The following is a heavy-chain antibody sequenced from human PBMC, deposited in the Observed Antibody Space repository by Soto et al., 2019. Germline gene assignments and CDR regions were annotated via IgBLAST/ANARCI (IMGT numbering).Heavy chain of an antibody. D-gene: IGHD4-17*01. Sequence: QDQLVQSGAEVKKPGSSVKVSCKASGGTFSSHTFSWVRQAPGQGLEWMGRIIPALGTATYAQKFQGRVTITADESATTFYMELNSLRSEDSAVYYCAGPDFGDYWYFALWGRGTLVPVSS. V-gene: IGHV1-69*08. CDR2: IIPALGTA. J-gene: IGHJ2*01. CDR3: AGPDFGDYWYFAL. CDR1: GGTFSSHT.